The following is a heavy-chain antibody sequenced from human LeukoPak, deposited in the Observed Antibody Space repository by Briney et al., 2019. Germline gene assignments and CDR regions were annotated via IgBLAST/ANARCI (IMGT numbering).Heavy chain of an antibody. CDR2: INSDGSWT. V-gene: IGHV3-74*01. D-gene: IGHD2/OR15-2a*01. J-gene: IGHJ4*02. Sequence: GGSLRLSCAASGNYWIHWVRQVPGKGLVWVSHINSDGSWTSYADSVKGRFTISKDNAKNTVYLQMNSLRAEDTAVYYCVSFYETYWGWGTLVTVPS. CDR3: VSFYETY. CDR1: GNYW.